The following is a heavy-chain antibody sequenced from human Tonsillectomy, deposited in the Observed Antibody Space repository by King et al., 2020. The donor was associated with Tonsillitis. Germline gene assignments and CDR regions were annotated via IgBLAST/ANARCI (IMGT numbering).Heavy chain of an antibody. CDR1: GYTFSRYW. Sequence: VQLVESGGGLVQPGGSLRLSCAASGYTFSRYWMSWVRQAPGKGVEWVANIKQDGSEKYYVDSVKGRFTISRENAKNSLYLQMNSLRDEDTAVYYCARDRSYYDSSAYQDYWGQGTLVTVSS. J-gene: IGHJ4*02. CDR2: IKQDGSEK. V-gene: IGHV3-7*01. D-gene: IGHD3-22*01. CDR3: ARDRSYYDSSAYQDY.